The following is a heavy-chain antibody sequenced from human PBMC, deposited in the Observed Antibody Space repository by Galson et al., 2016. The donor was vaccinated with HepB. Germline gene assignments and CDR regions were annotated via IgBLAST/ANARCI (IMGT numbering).Heavy chain of an antibody. CDR2: IWHDGSNK. D-gene: IGHD6-6*01. J-gene: IGHJ6*02. Sequence: SLRLSCAASGFTFSTYGMHWVRQAPGKGLEWVAVIWHDGSNKYYADSVKGRFTISRDNSTNTLYLQMNSLRAEDTAVYYCAKVRQLAYSYGMDVWGQGTKVTVS. CDR3: AKVRQLAYSYGMDV. CDR1: GFTFSTYG. V-gene: IGHV3-33*06.